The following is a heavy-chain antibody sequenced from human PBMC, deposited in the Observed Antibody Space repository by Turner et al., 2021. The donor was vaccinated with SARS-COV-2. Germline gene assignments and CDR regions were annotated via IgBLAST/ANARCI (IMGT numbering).Heavy chain of an antibody. Sequence: EVQLVESGGGLIHPGGALSPSSAASGFTVSSNYMSWVRQAPGKGREWVSVIYSGGSTYYADYVKGRFTISRDNSKNTLYLQMNSLRAEDTAVYYCARQLTTVTTWFDPWGQGTLVTVSS. V-gene: IGHV3-53*01. CDR1: GFTVSSNY. CDR2: IYSGGST. CDR3: ARQLTTVTTWFDP. D-gene: IGHD4-17*01. J-gene: IGHJ5*02.